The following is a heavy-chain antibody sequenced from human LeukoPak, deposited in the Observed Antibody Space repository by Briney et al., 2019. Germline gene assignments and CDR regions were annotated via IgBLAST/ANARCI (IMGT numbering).Heavy chain of an antibody. CDR1: GGSISSYS. J-gene: IGHJ6*02. CDR2: IYYSGST. D-gene: IGHD2/OR15-2a*01. CDR3: ARGNIVIDYGMDV. V-gene: IGHV4-59*01. Sequence: PSETLSLTCTVSGGSISSYSWTWIRQPPGKGLEWIGYIYYSGSTNYNPSLKSRVTISVDTSNNQFSLKLSSVTAADTAVYYCARGNIVIDYGMDVWGQGTTVTVSS.